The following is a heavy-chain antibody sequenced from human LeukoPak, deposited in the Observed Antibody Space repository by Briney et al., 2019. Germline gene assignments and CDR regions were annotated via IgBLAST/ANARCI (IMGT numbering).Heavy chain of an antibody. Sequence: PSETLSLTCTVSGGSISRYYWSWIRQPPGKGLEWIGYIYYSGSTNYNPSLKSRVTISVDTSKSHLSLSLRSVTAADTAIYYCARAVVTGTPLPFDYWGQGTLVTVSS. D-gene: IGHD2-21*02. CDR1: GGSISRYY. V-gene: IGHV4-59*01. CDR3: ARAVVTGTPLPFDY. J-gene: IGHJ4*02. CDR2: IYYSGST.